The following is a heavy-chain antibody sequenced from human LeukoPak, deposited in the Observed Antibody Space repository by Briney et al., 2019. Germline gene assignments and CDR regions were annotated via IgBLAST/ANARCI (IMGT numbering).Heavy chain of an antibody. CDR2: IIPIFGTA. Sequence: GASVKVSCKASGGTFSSYAISWVRQAPGQGLEWMGGIIPIFGTANYAQKFQGRVTITADESTSTAYMELSSLRPEDTAVYYCARHGLYQDYYDSSGYSRVLDYWGQGTLVTVSS. CDR3: ARHGLYQDYYDSSGYSRVLDY. CDR1: GGTFSSYA. D-gene: IGHD3-22*01. J-gene: IGHJ4*02. V-gene: IGHV1-69*13.